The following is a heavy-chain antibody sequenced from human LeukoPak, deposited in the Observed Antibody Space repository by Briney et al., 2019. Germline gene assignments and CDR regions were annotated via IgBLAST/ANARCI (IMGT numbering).Heavy chain of an antibody. CDR2: IDYDGST. D-gene: IGHD6-13*01. J-gene: IGHJ4*02. CDR3: WRPVGSWTFDY. CDR1: GGTISSYY. Sequence: PSETLTLSCTVSGGTISSYYMNWVRQPPGKGLEWIGDIDYDGSTNYNASVKRRVTISIDTSKNQFSLQLISVTAADTAVYYCWRPVGSWTFDYWGQGTLVTVSS. V-gene: IGHV4-59*08.